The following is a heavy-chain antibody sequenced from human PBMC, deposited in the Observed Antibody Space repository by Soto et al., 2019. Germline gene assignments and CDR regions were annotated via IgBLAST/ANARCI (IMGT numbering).Heavy chain of an antibody. CDR1: GFTFSTHA. D-gene: IGHD6-13*01. CDR3: AKGNTWYNFNY. V-gene: IGHV3-23*01. J-gene: IGHJ4*02. CDR2: IDGSGQTT. Sequence: PGGSLRLSCAASGFTFSTHAMTWVRQAPGKGLEWVPSIDGSGQTTYYADSVKGRFTISRDNSKNTLYLQVNSLRAEDTATYFCAKGNTWYNFNYWGQGTLVTVSS.